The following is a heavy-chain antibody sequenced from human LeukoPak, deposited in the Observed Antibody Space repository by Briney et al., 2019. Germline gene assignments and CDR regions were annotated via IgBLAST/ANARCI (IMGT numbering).Heavy chain of an antibody. CDR1: GGSFSGYY. CDR2: INHSGST. V-gene: IGHV4-34*01. Sequence: SETLSLTCAVYGGSFSGYYWSWIRQPPGKGLEWIGEINHSGSTNYNPSLKSRVTISVDTSKNQFSLKLSSVTAADTAVYYCARVWHSSSTSRPGCWFDPWGQGTLVTVSS. CDR3: ARVWHSSSTSRPGCWFDP. D-gene: IGHD2-2*01. J-gene: IGHJ5*02.